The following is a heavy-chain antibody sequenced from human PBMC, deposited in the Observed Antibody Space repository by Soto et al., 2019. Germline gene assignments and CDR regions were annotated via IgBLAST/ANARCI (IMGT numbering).Heavy chain of an antibody. Sequence: PGGSLRLSSAASGFNFSSYAMSWVRQAPGKGLEWVSAISGSGGSTYYADSVKGRFTISRDNSKNTLYLQMNSLRAEDTAVYYCAKDSLTRDYGDYLNYFDYWGQGTLVTVSS. V-gene: IGHV3-23*01. CDR2: ISGSGGST. CDR1: GFNFSSYA. CDR3: AKDSLTRDYGDYLNYFDY. D-gene: IGHD4-17*01. J-gene: IGHJ4*02.